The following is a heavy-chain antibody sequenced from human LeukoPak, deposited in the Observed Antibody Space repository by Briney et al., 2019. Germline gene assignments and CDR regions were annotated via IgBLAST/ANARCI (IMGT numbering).Heavy chain of an antibody. D-gene: IGHD3-10*01. V-gene: IGHV4-61*02. J-gene: IGHJ4*02. CDR1: GGSISSGSYY. CDR3: AREVVTMVRGVIVDY. CDR2: IYTSGST. Sequence: SQTLSLTCTVSGGSISSGSYYWSWIRQPAGKGLEWSGRIYTSGSTNYNPSLKSRVTISVDTSKNQFSLKLSSVTAADTAVYYCAREVVTMVRGVIVDYWGQGTLVTVSS.